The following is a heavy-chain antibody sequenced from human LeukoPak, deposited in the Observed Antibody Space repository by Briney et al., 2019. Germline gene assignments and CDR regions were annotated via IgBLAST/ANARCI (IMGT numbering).Heavy chain of an antibody. D-gene: IGHD5-18*01. Sequence: GGPLRLSCAASGFTFSSYAMSWVRQAPGKGLEWVSAISGSGGSTYYADSVKGRFTISRDNSKNTPYLQMNSLRAEDTAVYYCAKPHAYSYGYVLAFDYWGQGTLVTVSS. J-gene: IGHJ4*02. CDR1: GFTFSSYA. V-gene: IGHV3-23*01. CDR3: AKPHAYSYGYVLAFDY. CDR2: ISGSGGST.